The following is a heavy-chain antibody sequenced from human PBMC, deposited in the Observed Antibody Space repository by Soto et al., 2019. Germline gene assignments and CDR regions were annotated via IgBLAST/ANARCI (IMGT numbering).Heavy chain of an antibody. Sequence: QVQLVQSGAELKKPGASVTVSCETSGYSFSDFYIHWVRQAPGQGLEWMGWMKTKNGGTNLGQKFRGRVTLTRDTSINTLYMELSGLTSDDTALYYCEGGTLTVPSRDSWGQGTLVTVSS. V-gene: IGHV1-2*02. CDR1: GYSFSDFY. CDR2: MKTKNGGT. D-gene: IGHD6-19*01. CDR3: EGGTLTVPSRDS. J-gene: IGHJ4*02.